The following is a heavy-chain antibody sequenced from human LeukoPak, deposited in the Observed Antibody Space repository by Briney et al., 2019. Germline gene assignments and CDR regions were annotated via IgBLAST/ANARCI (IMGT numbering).Heavy chain of an antibody. CDR1: GFTFSSYW. CDR3: AKGTRRGGDYFDY. J-gene: IGHJ4*02. Sequence: GGSLRLSCAVSGFTFSSYWMHWVRQVPGEGLVWVSRIKSDGSSTSYAESVKGRFTISRDNAKNMVNLQMNSLRAEDTAMYYCAKGTRRGGDYFDYWGQGTLVNVSS. CDR2: IKSDGSST. D-gene: IGHD3-10*01. V-gene: IGHV3-74*01.